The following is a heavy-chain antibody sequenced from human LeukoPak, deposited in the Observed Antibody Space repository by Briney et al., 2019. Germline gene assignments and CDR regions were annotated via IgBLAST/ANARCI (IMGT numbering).Heavy chain of an antibody. CDR2: INPTGTGT. V-gene: IGHV1-46*01. Sequence: GASVKVSCKASGYTFINNWMHWVRQAPGQGLEWIGLINPTGTGTLYAQKFQGRVTMTRDMSTSTDYMELSSLRSEDTAVYYCARGAHVGVYDSNHNCFDPWGQGTLVTVSS. D-gene: IGHD3-22*01. CDR1: GYTFINNW. CDR3: ARGAHVGVYDSNHNCFDP. J-gene: IGHJ5*02.